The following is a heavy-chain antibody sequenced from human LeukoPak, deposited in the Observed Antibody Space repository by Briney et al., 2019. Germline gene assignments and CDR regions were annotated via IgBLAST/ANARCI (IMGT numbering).Heavy chain of an antibody. J-gene: IGHJ4*02. Sequence: GASVKVSCKASGYTFTNYGISWVRQAPGQGLEWMGWISAYNGNTNYAQKLQGRVTMTTDTSTSTAYMELRSLRSEDTAVYYCARVMARATRRLLNYDILTGYDYWGQGTLVTVSS. CDR1: GYTFTNYG. CDR3: ARVMARATRRLLNYDILTGYDY. CDR2: ISAYNGNT. V-gene: IGHV1-18*01. D-gene: IGHD3-9*01.